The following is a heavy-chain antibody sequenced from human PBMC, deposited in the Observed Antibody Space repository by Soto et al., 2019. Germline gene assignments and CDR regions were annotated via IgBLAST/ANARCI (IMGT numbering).Heavy chain of an antibody. CDR3: ARDGYDDTPVYFPH. CDR1: GFTFRSYS. Sequence: PGGSLTLSCSASGFTFRSYSMHWVRQAPGKGLEWVAFISYDGSKKYYADSVKGRFTISRDDSKNTLFLQMNSLRAEDTAVYYCARDGYDDTPVYFPHWGEGSPVTV. J-gene: IGHJ1*01. CDR2: ISYDGSKK. V-gene: IGHV3-30-3*01. D-gene: IGHD3-16*01.